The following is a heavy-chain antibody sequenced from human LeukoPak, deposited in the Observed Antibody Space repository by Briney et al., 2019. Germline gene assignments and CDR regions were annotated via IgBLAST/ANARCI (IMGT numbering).Heavy chain of an antibody. CDR3: ARVAGDYYDSSDYYLTEYFHH. Sequence: ASVKVSCKASGYIFTSYTIHWVRQAPGQRLEWLGWINAGKGYTKYSQNFQGRVTITRDTSASTAYMELSSLRSEDTAVYYCARVAGDYYDSSDYYLTEYFHHWGQGTLVTVSS. V-gene: IGHV1-3*01. CDR2: INAGKGYT. CDR1: GYIFTSYT. J-gene: IGHJ1*01. D-gene: IGHD3-22*01.